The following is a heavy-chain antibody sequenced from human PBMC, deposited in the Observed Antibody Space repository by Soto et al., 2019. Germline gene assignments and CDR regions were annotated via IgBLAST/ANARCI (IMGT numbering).Heavy chain of an antibody. CDR2: RYYSEST. CDR3: ARTKCSGGSCYSWSLDY. Sequence: TLSLPCTVSGGSITTGGYYWSWIRQLPGKGLEWIGHRYYSESTYYNPSLKSRVSISLDTSKNQFSLKLSFVTAADTAMYYCARTKCSGGSCYSWSLDYWGQGTPVTVSS. D-gene: IGHD2-15*01. CDR1: GGSITTGGYY. J-gene: IGHJ4*02. V-gene: IGHV4-31*03.